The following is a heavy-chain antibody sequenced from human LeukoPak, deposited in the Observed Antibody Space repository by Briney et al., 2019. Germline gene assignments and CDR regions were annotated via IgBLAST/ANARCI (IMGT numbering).Heavy chain of an antibody. J-gene: IGHJ4*02. Sequence: EASVKVSCKASGYTFTSYGISWVRQAPGQGLEWMGWISAYNGNTNYAQKLQGRVTMTTDTSTSTAYMELRSLRSDDTAVYYCARGSEYYDSSGYLYYFDYWGQGTLVTVSS. CDR3: ARGSEYYDSSGYLYYFDY. CDR2: ISAYNGNT. D-gene: IGHD3-22*01. V-gene: IGHV1-18*01. CDR1: GYTFTSYG.